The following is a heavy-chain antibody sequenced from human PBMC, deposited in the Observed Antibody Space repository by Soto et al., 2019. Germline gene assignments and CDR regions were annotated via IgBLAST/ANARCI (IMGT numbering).Heavy chain of an antibody. Sequence: QVQLVQSGAEMKKPGSSVKVSCQSSGGTFNTYAMNWVRQAPGQGAEWMGDSYPMFGAANYAPKFQGRVTITANESTGTSYMQLSSLTSEDTSLYFCAREVQVHTPAFVYWGQGTLVTVS. CDR3: AREVQVHTPAFVY. CDR2: SYPMFGAA. V-gene: IGHV1-69*19. CDR1: GGTFNTYA. D-gene: IGHD3-10*01. J-gene: IGHJ4*02.